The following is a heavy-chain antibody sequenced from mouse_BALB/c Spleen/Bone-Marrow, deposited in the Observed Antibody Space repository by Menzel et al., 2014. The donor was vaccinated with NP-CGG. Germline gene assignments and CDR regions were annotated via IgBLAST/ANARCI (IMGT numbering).Heavy chain of an antibody. J-gene: IGHJ4*01. CDR3: ARGGYGSSYDAMDY. Sequence: ESGPGLVKPSQSLSLTCSVTGYSITSAYYWNWIRQSPGNKLEWMGYISFDGSNYYNPSLKNRISITRDTSKSQFFLRLNSVTTEDTATYYCARGGYGSSYDAMDYWGQGTSVTVSS. V-gene: IGHV3-6*02. CDR1: GYSITSAYY. D-gene: IGHD1-1*01. CDR2: ISFDGSN.